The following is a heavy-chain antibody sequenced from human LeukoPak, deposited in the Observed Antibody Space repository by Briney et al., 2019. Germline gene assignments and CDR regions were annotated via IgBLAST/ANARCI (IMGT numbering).Heavy chain of an antibody. CDR3: ARLRTYEKNFDLWSGYYKPRYFDY. CDR1: GGSISSGSYY. CDR2: IYTSGST. V-gene: IGHV4-61*02. D-gene: IGHD3-3*01. J-gene: IGHJ4*02. Sequence: SETLSLTCTVSGGSISSGSYYWSWIRQPAGKGLEWIGRIYTSGSTNYNPSLKSRVTLSIDMSRNQFSLKLSSATAADTAVYFCARLRTYEKNFDLWSGYYKPRYFDYWGQGTLVTVSS.